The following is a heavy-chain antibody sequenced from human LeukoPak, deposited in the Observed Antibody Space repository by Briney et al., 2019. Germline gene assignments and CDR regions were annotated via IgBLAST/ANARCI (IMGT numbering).Heavy chain of an antibody. J-gene: IGHJ4*02. V-gene: IGHV1-69*05. CDR3: ARAIIVGATCFYFDY. CDR1: GGTFSSYA. Sequence: SVKVSCKASGGTFSSYAISWVRQAPGQGLEWMGGIIPIFGTANYAQKFQGRVTITTDESTSTAYMELSSLRSEDTAVYYCARAIIVGATCFYFDYWGQGTLVTVSS. D-gene: IGHD1-26*01. CDR2: IIPIFGTA.